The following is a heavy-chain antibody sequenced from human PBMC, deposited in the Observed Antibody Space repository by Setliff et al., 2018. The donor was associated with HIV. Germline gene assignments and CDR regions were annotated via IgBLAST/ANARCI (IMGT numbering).Heavy chain of an antibody. J-gene: IGHJ4*02. V-gene: IGHV4-61*02. Sequence: KSSETLSLTCTVSGGSISSGSYYWNWIRQPAGKGLEWIGRIYTSGSTNYNPSLKSRVTISLDTSKNQFSLKLTSVTAADTAVYYCARYSPRGYTLTGPYWGQGTLVTVSS. CDR1: GGSISSGSYY. CDR2: IYTSGST. D-gene: IGHD6-25*01. CDR3: ARYSPRGYTLTGPY.